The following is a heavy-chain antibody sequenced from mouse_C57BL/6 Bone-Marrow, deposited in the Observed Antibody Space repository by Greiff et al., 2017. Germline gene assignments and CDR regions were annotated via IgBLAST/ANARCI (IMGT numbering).Heavy chain of an antibody. J-gene: IGHJ1*03. CDR1: GFTFSDFY. D-gene: IGHD1-1*01. V-gene: IGHV7-1*01. Sequence: EVQRVESGGGLVQSGRSLRLSCATSGFTFSDFYMEWVRQAPGKGLEWIAASRNKANDYTTEYSASVKGRFIVSRDTSQSILYLQMNALRAEDTAIYYCARDPYYYGSSYGWYFDVWGTGTTVTVSS. CDR3: ARDPYYYGSSYGWYFDV. CDR2: SRNKANDYTT.